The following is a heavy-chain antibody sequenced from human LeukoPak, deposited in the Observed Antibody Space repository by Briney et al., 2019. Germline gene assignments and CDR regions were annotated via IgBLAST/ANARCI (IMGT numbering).Heavy chain of an antibody. Sequence: GASVKVSCKASGYTLTSYAMHWVRQAPGQRPEWMGWINAGNGNTKYFQKFQGRVTFTRNTSASTAYMELSSLRSEDTAVYYCAATDLGDYWGQGTLVTVSS. CDR2: INAGNGNT. J-gene: IGHJ4*02. CDR3: AATDLGDY. CDR1: GYTLTSYA. D-gene: IGHD4-17*01. V-gene: IGHV1-3*01.